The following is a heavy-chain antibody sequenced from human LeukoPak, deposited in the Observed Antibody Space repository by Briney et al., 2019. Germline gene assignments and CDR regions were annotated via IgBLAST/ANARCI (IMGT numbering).Heavy chain of an antibody. V-gene: IGHV5-51*01. CDR1: GYSFTSYW. CDR2: IYPGDSDT. D-gene: IGHD6-19*01. J-gene: IGHJ4*02. Sequence: GESLKISCKCSGYSFTSYWIGWVRQMPGKGLEWMGIIYPGDSDTRYSPSFQGQVTISADKSIGTAYLQWSSLKASDTAMYYCARTQYSSGWSEGDYWGQGTLVTVSS. CDR3: ARTQYSSGWSEGDY.